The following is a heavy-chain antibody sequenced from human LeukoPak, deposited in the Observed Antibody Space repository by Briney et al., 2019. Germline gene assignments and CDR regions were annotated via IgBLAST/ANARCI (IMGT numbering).Heavy chain of an antibody. D-gene: IGHD3-22*01. J-gene: IGHJ3*02. CDR2: IYYSGST. CDR3: ARYYDSSGYLELDAFDI. V-gene: IGHV4-59*08. Sequence: SETLSLTCTVSGGSISSYYWSWIRQPPGKGLEWIGYIYYSGSTNYNPSLKSRVTISVDTSKNQFSLKLSSVTAADTAVYYCARYYDSSGYLELDAFDIWGQGTMVTVSS. CDR1: GGSISSYY.